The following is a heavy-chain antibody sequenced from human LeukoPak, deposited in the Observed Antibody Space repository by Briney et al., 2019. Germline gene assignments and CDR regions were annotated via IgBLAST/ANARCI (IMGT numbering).Heavy chain of an antibody. J-gene: IGHJ3*02. CDR3: ACPHDYGDYVGAFII. CDR2: ISCDGSNK. V-gene: IGHV3-30-3*01. Sequence: PGGSLRLSCAASGFTSSTYAMHWVRQPPGKGLEWVAVISCDGSNKYYADSVKGRFTISRDNSKNTLYLQMNSLRAEDTAVYYCACPHDYGDYVGAFIIWGQGTMVTVSS. CDR1: GFTSSTYA. D-gene: IGHD4-17*01.